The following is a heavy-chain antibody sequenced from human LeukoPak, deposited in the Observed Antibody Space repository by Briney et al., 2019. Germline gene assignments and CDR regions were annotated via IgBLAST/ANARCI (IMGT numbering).Heavy chain of an antibody. V-gene: IGHV7-4-1*02. J-gene: IGHJ6*03. Sequence: GASVKVSCKASGCTFTSYGISWVRQAPGQGLEWMGWINTNTGNPTYAQGFTGRFVFSLDTSVSTAYLQISSLKAEDTAVYYCARPLSGYSYGYQHYYYYMDVWGKGTTVTVSS. D-gene: IGHD5-18*01. CDR1: GCTFTSYG. CDR2: INTNTGNP. CDR3: ARPLSGYSYGYQHYYYYMDV.